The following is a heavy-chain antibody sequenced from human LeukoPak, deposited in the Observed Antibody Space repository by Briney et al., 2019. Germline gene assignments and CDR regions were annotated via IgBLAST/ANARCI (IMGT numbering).Heavy chain of an antibody. D-gene: IGHD3-9*01. Sequence: ASETLSLTCAVYGGSFSGYYWSWIRQPPGKGLEWIGEINHSGSTYYNPSLKSRVTISVDTSKNQFSLKLSSVTAADTAVYYCAREGLRYFDWLLSEGGKNWFDPWGQGTLVTVSS. V-gene: IGHV4-34*01. CDR3: AREGLRYFDWLLSEGGKNWFDP. CDR1: GGSFSGYY. J-gene: IGHJ5*02. CDR2: INHSGST.